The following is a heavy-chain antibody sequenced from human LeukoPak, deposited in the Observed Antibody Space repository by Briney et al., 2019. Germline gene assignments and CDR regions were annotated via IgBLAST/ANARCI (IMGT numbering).Heavy chain of an antibody. Sequence: GESLRISCKGSGYSFTSYWISWVRRMPGKGLEWMGRIDPSDSYTNYSPSFQGHVTISADKSISTAYLQWSSLKASDTAMYYCARPGSHCSSTSCLDAFDIWGQGTMVTVSS. J-gene: IGHJ3*02. D-gene: IGHD2-2*01. CDR1: GYSFTSYW. V-gene: IGHV5-10-1*01. CDR3: ARPGSHCSSTSCLDAFDI. CDR2: IDPSDSYT.